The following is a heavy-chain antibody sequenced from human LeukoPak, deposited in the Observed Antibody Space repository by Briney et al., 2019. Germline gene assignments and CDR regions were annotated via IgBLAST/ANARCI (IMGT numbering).Heavy chain of an antibody. V-gene: IGHV1-46*01. Sequence: GASVKVSCKASGYTFTSYYMDWVRQAPGQGLEWMGIINPSGGSTSYAEKFQGRVTMTRDTSTSTAYMELSSLRSEDTAVYYCARDLLDDPLGSDYWGQGTLVTVSS. J-gene: IGHJ4*02. CDR2: INPSGGST. CDR3: ARDLLDDPLGSDY. CDR1: GYTFTSYY. D-gene: IGHD1-1*01.